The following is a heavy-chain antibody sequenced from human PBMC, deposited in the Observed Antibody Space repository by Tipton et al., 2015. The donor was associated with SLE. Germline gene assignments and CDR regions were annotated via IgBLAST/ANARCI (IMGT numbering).Heavy chain of an antibody. CDR3: ARDGGVNDY. D-gene: IGHD2-8*01. Sequence: LRLSCTVSGGSISSSSYYWGWIRQPPGKGLEWIGNIYHSGSTNYNPSLKSRVTISVDTSKNQFSLKLSSVTAADTAVYYCARDGGVNDYWGQGTLVTVSS. CDR2: IYHSGST. J-gene: IGHJ4*02. V-gene: IGHV4-39*07. CDR1: GGSISSSSYY.